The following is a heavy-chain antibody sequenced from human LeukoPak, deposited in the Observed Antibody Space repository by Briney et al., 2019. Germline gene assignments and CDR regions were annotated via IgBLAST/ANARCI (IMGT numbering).Heavy chain of an antibody. V-gene: IGHV1-46*01. J-gene: IGHJ4*02. Sequence: ASVKVSCKASGYTFATYYIHWVRQAPGQGLEWMGIINPKTGITNYAQKFQGRVTITRDTSASTVYMDLGSLKSEDTAVYYCARGGDIVVVAAATIEYWGQGALVTVSS. CDR1: GYTFATYY. D-gene: IGHD2-15*01. CDR2: INPKTGIT. CDR3: ARGGDIVVVAAATIEY.